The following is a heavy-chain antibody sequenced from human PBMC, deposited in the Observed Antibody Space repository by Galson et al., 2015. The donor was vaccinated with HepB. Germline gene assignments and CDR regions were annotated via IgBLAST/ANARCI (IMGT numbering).Heavy chain of an antibody. CDR2: IYYSGST. Sequence: TLSLTCTVSGGSISSYSWSWIRQPPGKGLEWIGYIYYSGSTNYNPSLKSRVTISVDTSKNQFSLKLSSVTAADTAVYFCARLSQLWYFDLWGRGTLVTVSS. D-gene: IGHD1-1*01. V-gene: IGHV4-59*01. CDR1: GGSISSYS. CDR3: ARLSQLWYFDL. J-gene: IGHJ2*01.